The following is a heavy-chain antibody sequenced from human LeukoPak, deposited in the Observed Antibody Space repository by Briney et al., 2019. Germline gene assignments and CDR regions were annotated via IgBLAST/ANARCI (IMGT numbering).Heavy chain of an antibody. D-gene: IGHD3-22*01. V-gene: IGHV1-69*02. Sequence: SVKVSCKASGGTFSSYTISWVRQAPGQGLEWMGRIIPILGIANYAQKFQGRVTITADKSTSTAYMELSSLRSEDTAVYYGARPDYYYYDSSGYYYYWGQGTLVTVSS. CDR2: IIPILGIA. J-gene: IGHJ4*02. CDR1: GGTFSSYT. CDR3: ARPDYYYYDSSGYYYY.